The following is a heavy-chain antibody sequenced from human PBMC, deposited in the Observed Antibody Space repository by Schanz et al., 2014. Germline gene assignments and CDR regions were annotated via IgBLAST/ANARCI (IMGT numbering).Heavy chain of an antibody. V-gene: IGHV3-11*03. CDR3: ARNRGSGGQNWYFDL. D-gene: IGHD1-26*01. CDR2: INTGSNYI. J-gene: IGHJ2*01. CDR1: GFSFSDSF. Sequence: VQLLESGGGLVQPGGSLRLSCVASGFSFSDSFMSWIRQTPEKGLEWISFINTGSNYINYADSVKGRFTISRDNTKNSLCLQLNSLRADDAAVYYCARNRGSGGQNWYFDLWGRGTLVAVSS.